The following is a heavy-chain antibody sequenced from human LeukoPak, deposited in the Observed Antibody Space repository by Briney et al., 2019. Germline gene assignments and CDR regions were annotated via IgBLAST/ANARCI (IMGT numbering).Heavy chain of an antibody. CDR1: GYTLTELS. V-gene: IGHV1-24*01. CDR3: ATDRGLTMVRGALGFDP. D-gene: IGHD3-10*01. J-gene: IGHJ5*02. CDR2: FDPEDGET. Sequence: GASVTVSCKVSGYTLTELSMHWVRQAPGKGLEWMGGFDPEDGETIYAQKFQGRVTMTEDTSTDTAYMELSSLRSEDTAVYYCATDRGLTMVRGALGFDPWGQGTLVTVSS.